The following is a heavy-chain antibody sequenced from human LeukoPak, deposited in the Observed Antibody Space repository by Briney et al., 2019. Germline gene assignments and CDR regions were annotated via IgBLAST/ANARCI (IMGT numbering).Heavy chain of an antibody. Sequence: SVKVSCKASGGTFSSYAISWVRQAPGQGLEWMGRIIPIFGTANYAQKFQGRVTITTDESTSAAYMELSSLRSEDTAVYYCARSYYYDSSGYYWVPFDYWGQGTLVTVSS. V-gene: IGHV1-69*05. D-gene: IGHD3-22*01. J-gene: IGHJ4*02. CDR1: GGTFSSYA. CDR3: ARSYYYDSSGYYWVPFDY. CDR2: IIPIFGTA.